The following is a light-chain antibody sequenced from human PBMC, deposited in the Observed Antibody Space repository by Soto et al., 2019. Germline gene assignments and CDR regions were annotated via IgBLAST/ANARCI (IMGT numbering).Light chain of an antibody. CDR3: QWYGRSPRT. CDR2: GAS. Sequence: EVVLTQSPGTLSLSPGDRATLSCRASQSIYSDYLAWYQQKPGRAPRLLIYGASSRATGIPDRFSGSGAGTDFTLTINRLEPEDFAVYYCQWYGRSPRTFGQGTKVEIK. V-gene: IGKV3-20*01. CDR1: QSIYSDY. J-gene: IGKJ1*01.